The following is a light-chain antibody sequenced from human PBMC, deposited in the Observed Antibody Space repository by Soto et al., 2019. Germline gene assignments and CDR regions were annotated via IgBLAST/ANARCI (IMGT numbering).Light chain of an antibody. J-gene: IGKJ5*01. V-gene: IGKV3-15*01. CDR2: GAS. Sequence: EIVMTQSPSTLSASPGERATLSCRASQSVSSNLAWYQQKPGQAPRLLIYGASTRATGIPARFSGSGSGTEFTLTISSLQSEDFAVYYCQQYNNWSPITFGQGTLLEVK. CDR1: QSVSSN. CDR3: QQYNNWSPIT.